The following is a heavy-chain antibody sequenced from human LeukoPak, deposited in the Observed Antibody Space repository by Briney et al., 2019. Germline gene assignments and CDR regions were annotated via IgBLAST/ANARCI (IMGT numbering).Heavy chain of an antibody. Sequence: GGSLRLSCAASGFTFSSYAMSWVRQAPGKGLEWVSAISGSGGSTYYADSVKGRFTISRDNSKNTLYLQMNSLRAEDTAVYYCAKDIRKSGYCSSTSCQWEDYYGSGRIGAYGMDVWGQGTTVTVSS. V-gene: IGHV3-23*01. CDR3: AKDIRKSGYCSSTSCQWEDYYGSGRIGAYGMDV. CDR1: GFTFSSYA. CDR2: ISGSGGST. D-gene: IGHD2-2*01. J-gene: IGHJ6*02.